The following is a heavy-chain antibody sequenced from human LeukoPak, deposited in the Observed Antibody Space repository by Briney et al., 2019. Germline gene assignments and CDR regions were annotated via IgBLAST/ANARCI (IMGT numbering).Heavy chain of an antibody. CDR2: INWNGGST. CDR3: ARDDTLTGYQPLDY. CDR1: GFIFDNYA. J-gene: IGHJ4*02. V-gene: IGHV3-20*04. Sequence: EGSLRLSCAAPGFIFDNYAIHWVRQAPGKGLEWVSGINWNGGSTGYADSVKGRFTISRDNAKNSLYLQMNSLRAEDTALYYCARDDTLTGYQPLDYWGQGTLVTVSS. D-gene: IGHD3-9*01.